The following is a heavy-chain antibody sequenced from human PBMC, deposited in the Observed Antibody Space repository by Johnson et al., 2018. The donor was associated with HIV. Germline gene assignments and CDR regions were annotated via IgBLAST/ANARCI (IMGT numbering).Heavy chain of an antibody. D-gene: IGHD6-19*01. Sequence: VQLVESGGGVVQPGRSLRLSCAASGLTFSNYAMSWVRQGPGKGLEWVSAIGASGGRTFYADSVKGRFTISRDNSKNTLYLQMNSLRAEDTAVYYCAKDLRGIAGAIDAFDIWGQGTMVTVSS. J-gene: IGHJ3*02. CDR3: AKDLRGIAGAIDAFDI. CDR1: GLTFSNYA. CDR2: IGASGGRT. V-gene: IGHV3-23*04.